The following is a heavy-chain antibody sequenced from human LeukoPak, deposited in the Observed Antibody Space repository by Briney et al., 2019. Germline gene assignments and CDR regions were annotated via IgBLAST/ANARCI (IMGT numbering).Heavy chain of an antibody. CDR2: IKQDGSEK. CDR1: GFTFSSYW. D-gene: IGHD4-17*01. CDR3: ARIPYGDYGGFDP. J-gene: IGHJ5*02. Sequence: GGSLRLSCAASGFTFSSYWMGWVRQAPGKGLEWVANIKQDGSEKYYVDSVKGRFTISRDNAKNSLYLQMNSLRAEDTAVYYCARIPYGDYGGFDPWGQGTLVTVSS. V-gene: IGHV3-7*01.